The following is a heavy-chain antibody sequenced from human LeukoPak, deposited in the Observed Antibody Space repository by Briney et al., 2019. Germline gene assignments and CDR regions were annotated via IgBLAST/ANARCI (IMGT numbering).Heavy chain of an antibody. J-gene: IGHJ4*02. D-gene: IGHD1-1*01. CDR1: GFTFSSYS. CDR2: IGYSSSYI. CDR3: ARGAGLEPNDY. Sequence: KPGGSLRLSCAASGFTFSSYSMNWVRQAPGKGLEWVSSIGYSSSYIYYADSVKGRFTISRDNAKNSLYLQMNSLRAEDTAVYYCARGAGLEPNDYWGQGTLVTVSS. V-gene: IGHV3-21*01.